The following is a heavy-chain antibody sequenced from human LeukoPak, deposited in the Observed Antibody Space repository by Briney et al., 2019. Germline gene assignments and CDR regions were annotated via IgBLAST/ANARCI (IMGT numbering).Heavy chain of an antibody. V-gene: IGHV3-23*01. CDR1: GFTFSSHA. CDR3: AKEGIGGGFDY. CDR2: ISGSGGST. J-gene: IGHJ4*02. Sequence: GASLRLSCAASGFTFSSHAMSWVRQAPGKGLECVSGISGSGGSTYYADSVKGRFTISRDNSKNTLYLQMNSLRAEDTAVYYCAKEGIGGGFDYWGQGTLVTVSS. D-gene: IGHD2-15*01.